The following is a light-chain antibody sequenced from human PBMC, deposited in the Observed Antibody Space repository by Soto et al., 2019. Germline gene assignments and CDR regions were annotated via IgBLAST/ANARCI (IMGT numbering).Light chain of an antibody. V-gene: IGLV1-40*01. CDR1: SSNIGAGYD. CDR3: QSYDSSLSGYV. J-gene: IGLJ1*01. CDR2: GNS. Sequence: QSVLTQPPSVSGAPGQRVTISCTGSSSNIGAGYDVHWYQQLPGTAPKLLIYGNSNRPSGVPDRFSGSKSGTSASLAITGLQAEDEADYHCQSYDSSLSGYVFGTGTKVTGL.